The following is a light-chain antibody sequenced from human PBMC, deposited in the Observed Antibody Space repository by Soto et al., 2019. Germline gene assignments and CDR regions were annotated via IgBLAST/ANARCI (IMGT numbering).Light chain of an antibody. CDR1: SSNIGNNS. Sequence: QSVLTQPPSVSAAPGQKVTISCSGSSSNIGNNSVSWYQQLPGTAPKLLIYENNKRPSWIPDRFSGSKSGTSATLGITGLQTRDEADYYCGTWDSSLRGVFGAGTKVT. CDR2: ENN. V-gene: IGLV1-51*02. CDR3: GTWDSSLRGV. J-gene: IGLJ1*01.